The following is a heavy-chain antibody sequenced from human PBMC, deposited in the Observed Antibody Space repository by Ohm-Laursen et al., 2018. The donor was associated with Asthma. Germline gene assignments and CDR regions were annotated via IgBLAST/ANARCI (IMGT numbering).Heavy chain of an antibody. V-gene: IGHV4-31*03. D-gene: IGHD3-22*01. CDR2: IYYSGIT. CDR1: GDSISSGNNY. J-gene: IGHJ4*02. Sequence: TLSLTCTVSGDSISSGNNYWSWICQHPGKGLEWIGYIYYSGITYSNPSLRSRVSISVDTSKNQFSLKLSPVTAADTAVYYCARGTFYYESTGYYFFDHWGQGALVTVSS. CDR3: ARGTFYYESTGYYFFDH.